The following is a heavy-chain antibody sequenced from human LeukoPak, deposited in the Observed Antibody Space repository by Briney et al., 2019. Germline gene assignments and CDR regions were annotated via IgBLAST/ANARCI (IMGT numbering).Heavy chain of an antibody. CDR2: IYYSGST. D-gene: IGHD4-17*01. Sequence: PSETLSLTCTVSGGSISSYYWSWIRQPPGKGLEWIGYIYYSGSTNYNPSLKSRVTISVDTSKNQFSLKLSSVTAADTAVYYCASTVTTVLPYYYGMDVWGQGTTVTVSS. CDR1: GGSISSYY. J-gene: IGHJ6*02. CDR3: ASTVTTVLPYYYGMDV. V-gene: IGHV4-59*08.